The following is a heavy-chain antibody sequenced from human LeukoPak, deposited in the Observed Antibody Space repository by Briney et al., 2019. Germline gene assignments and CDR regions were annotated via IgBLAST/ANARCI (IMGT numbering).Heavy chain of an antibody. V-gene: IGHV1-46*01. CDR3: ARAASLVSSGWPKHHWFDP. CDR1: GYTFTSHY. CDR2: INPSGGST. Sequence: GASVKVSCKASGYTFTSHYMHWVRQAPEQGLEWMGIINPSGGSTSYAQKFQGRVTMTRDMSTRTDYMELSSLRYEDTAVYYCARAASLVSSGWPKHHWFDPWGQGTLVTVSS. J-gene: IGHJ5*02. D-gene: IGHD6-19*01.